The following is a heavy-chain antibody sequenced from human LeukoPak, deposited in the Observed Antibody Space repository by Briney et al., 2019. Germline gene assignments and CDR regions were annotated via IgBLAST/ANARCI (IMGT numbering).Heavy chain of an antibody. Sequence: SGPELVKTTQTYTLTCTFAGFGISITGMCVTWISQHPGKALEWLARIDWDDDKYYNTSLKTRLTISKDTSKNQVVLTMTNMDPVDTATYYCARIRRAGSQSFVYWGQGTLVTVSS. CDR3: ARIRRAGSQSFVY. V-gene: IGHV2-70*11. CDR2: IDWDDDK. CDR1: GFGISITGMC. D-gene: IGHD5-24*01. J-gene: IGHJ4*02.